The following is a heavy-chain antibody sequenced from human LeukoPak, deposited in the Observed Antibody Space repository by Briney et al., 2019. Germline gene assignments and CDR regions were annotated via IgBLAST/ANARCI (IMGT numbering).Heavy chain of an antibody. CDR1: GFTFSSYW. V-gene: IGHV3-7*01. CDR2: IKQDGSEK. J-gene: IGHJ4*02. CDR3: ARGQGYDFWSGYFDH. Sequence: GGSLRLSCAASGFTFSSYWMSWVRQAPGKGLEWVANIKQDGSEKYYADSVKGRFTISRDNAKNSLYLQMNSLRAEDTAVYYCARGQGYDFWSGYFDHWGQGTLVTVSS. D-gene: IGHD3-3*01.